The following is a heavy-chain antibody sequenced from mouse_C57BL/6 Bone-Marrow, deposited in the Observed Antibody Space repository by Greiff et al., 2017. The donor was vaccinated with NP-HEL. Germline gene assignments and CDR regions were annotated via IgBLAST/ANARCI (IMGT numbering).Heavy chain of an antibody. Sequence: EVMLVESGGSLVKPGGSLKLSCAASGFTFSSYTMSWVRQTPEKRLEWVATISGGGGNTYYPDSVKGRFTISRDNAKNTLYLQMSSLRSEDTALYYCAREFAYWGQGTLVTVSA. CDR3: AREFAY. V-gene: IGHV5-9*01. CDR2: ISGGGGNT. J-gene: IGHJ3*01. CDR1: GFTFSSYT.